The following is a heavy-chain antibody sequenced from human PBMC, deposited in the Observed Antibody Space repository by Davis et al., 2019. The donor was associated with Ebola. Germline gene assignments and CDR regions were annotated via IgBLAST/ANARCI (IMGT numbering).Heavy chain of an antibody. Sequence: SVKVSCKASGFTFRSSGMQWVRQARGQRLEWMGGIVVGSGSTTYAQKFRERLTMTRDMSTSTAYMELSSLRFEDTAVYYCAASAGTVGKFDFWGQGTLVTVSS. V-gene: IGHV1-58*02. CDR1: GFTFRSSG. J-gene: IGHJ4*02. CDR3: AASAGTVGKFDF. CDR2: IVVGSGST. D-gene: IGHD1-14*01.